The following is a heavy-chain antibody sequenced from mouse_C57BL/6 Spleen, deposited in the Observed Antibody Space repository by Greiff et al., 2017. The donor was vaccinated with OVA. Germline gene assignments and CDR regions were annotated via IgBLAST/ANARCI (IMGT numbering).Heavy chain of an antibody. J-gene: IGHJ2*01. CDR2: INPNYGTT. CDR1: GYSFTDYN. D-gene: IGHD1-1*01. CDR3: ARSWYYGSLYYFDY. V-gene: IGHV1-39*01. Sequence: EVQLVESGPELVKPGASVKISCKASGYSFTDYNMNWVKQSNGKSLEWIGVINPNYGTTSYNQKFKGKATLTVDQSSSTAYMQLNSLTSEDSAVYYCARSWYYGSLYYFDYWGQGTTLTVSS.